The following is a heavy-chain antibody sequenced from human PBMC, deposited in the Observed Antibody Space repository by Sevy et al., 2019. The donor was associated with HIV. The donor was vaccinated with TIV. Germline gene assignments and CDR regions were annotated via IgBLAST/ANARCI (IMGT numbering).Heavy chain of an antibody. D-gene: IGHD6-19*01. CDR1: EFMFSTYA. Sequence: GGSLRLSCAASEFMFSTYAMHWVRQAPGKGLEWVAVISYAGSRHYYADSVKGRFTISRDNSKNTLFLQMNSLRLEDTALYYCARDAGYSTDWYPSDYWGQGTLVTVSS. V-gene: IGHV3-30-3*01. CDR3: ARDAGYSTDWYPSDY. J-gene: IGHJ4*02. CDR2: ISYAGSRH.